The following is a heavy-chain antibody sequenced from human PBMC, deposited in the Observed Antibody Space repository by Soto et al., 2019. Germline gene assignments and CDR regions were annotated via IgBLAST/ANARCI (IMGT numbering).Heavy chain of an antibody. D-gene: IGHD2-21*02. V-gene: IGHV4-30-4*01. CDR3: ARVVVVVTAPRRAFDI. Sequence: SETLSLTCTVSGGSTSSGDYYWSWIRQPPGKGLEWIGYIYYSGSTYYNPSLKSRVTISVDTSKNQFSLKLSSVTAADTAVYYCARVVVVVTAPRRAFDIWGQGTMVTVSS. J-gene: IGHJ3*02. CDR1: GGSTSSGDYY. CDR2: IYYSGST.